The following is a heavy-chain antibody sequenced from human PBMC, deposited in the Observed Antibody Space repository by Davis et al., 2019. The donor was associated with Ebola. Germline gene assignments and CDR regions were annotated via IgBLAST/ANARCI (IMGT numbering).Heavy chain of an antibody. CDR3: ARGGRFGRKDYFDY. CDR2: INYSGRT. J-gene: IGHJ4*02. D-gene: IGHD3-10*01. Sequence: SETLSLTCTVSGGSISSSTYYWGWIRQPPGKGLEWIGTINYSGRTYSNPSLKSRVTISVDTSKNQFSLKLSSVTAADTAVYYCARGGRFGRKDYFDYWGQGTLVTVSS. V-gene: IGHV4-39*01. CDR1: GGSISSSTYY.